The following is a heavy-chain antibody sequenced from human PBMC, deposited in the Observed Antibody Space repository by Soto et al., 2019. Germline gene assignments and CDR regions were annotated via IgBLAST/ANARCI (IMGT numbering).Heavy chain of an antibody. CDR3: SGGIIASAGYYYYCMDF. Sequence: QVQLQESGPGLVKPSETLSLTCTVSGGSISSYYWSWIRQPAGKGLEWIGRIYTSGSTNYNPSLNGRVTISVDTSKNQFSLKLSSVTVADTAVYYCSGGIIASAGYYYYCMDFWGQGTTVTVSS. V-gene: IGHV4-4*07. CDR1: GGSISSYY. CDR2: IYTSGST. D-gene: IGHD6-13*01. J-gene: IGHJ6*02.